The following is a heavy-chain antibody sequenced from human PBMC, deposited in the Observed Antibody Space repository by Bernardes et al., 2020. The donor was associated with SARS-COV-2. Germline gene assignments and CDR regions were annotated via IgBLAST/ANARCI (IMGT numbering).Heavy chain of an antibody. D-gene: IGHD6-19*01. CDR3: ARVRSSGWYVHYYYGMDV. Sequence: ASVKVSCKASGYTFTSYDINWVRQATGQGLEWMGWMNPNSGNTGYAQKFQGRVTMTRNTSISTAYMELSSLRSEDTAVYYCARVRSSGWYVHYYYGMDVWGQGTTVTVSS. J-gene: IGHJ6*02. V-gene: IGHV1-8*01. CDR1: GYTFTSYD. CDR2: MNPNSGNT.